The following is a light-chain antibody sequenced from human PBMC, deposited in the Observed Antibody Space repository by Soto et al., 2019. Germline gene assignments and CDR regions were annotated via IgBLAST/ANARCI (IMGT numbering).Light chain of an antibody. CDR2: AAS. V-gene: IGKV1-9*01. CDR3: QQVNSYPIT. Sequence: DIHLTQSPSFLSASVGDRVIITCRASEGISNSLAWYQQKPGKAPKLLIYAASTLQSGVPSRFSGSGSGTEISLTISSLQPEDVATYYCQQVNSYPITFGQGTRLEIK. CDR1: EGISNS. J-gene: IGKJ5*01.